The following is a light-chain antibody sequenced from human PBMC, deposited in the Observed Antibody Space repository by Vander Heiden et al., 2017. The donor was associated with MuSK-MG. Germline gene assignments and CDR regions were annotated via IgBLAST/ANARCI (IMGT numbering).Light chain of an antibody. CDR2: GAS. Sequence: EIVMTQSPATLSVSPGERATLSCRARQSVSSNLAWYQQKPGQAPRLLIYGASTRATGIPARFSGSGSGTEFTLTISSLQSEDFAVYYCKQYNNWPGTFGQGTKVEIK. CDR1: QSVSSN. J-gene: IGKJ1*01. CDR3: KQYNNWPGT. V-gene: IGKV3-15*01.